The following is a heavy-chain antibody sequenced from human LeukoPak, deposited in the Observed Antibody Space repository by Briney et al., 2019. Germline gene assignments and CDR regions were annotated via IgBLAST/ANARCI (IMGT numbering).Heavy chain of an antibody. CDR3: ARGLIPRD. V-gene: IGHV1-8*02. CDR1: GYTFTGYY. CDR2: MNPNSGNT. Sequence: ASVKVSCKASGYTFTGYYMHWVRQAPGQGLEWMGWMNPNSGNTGYAQKFQGRVTMTRNTSISTAYMELSSLRSEDTAVYYCARGLIPRDWGQGTLVTVSS. J-gene: IGHJ4*02.